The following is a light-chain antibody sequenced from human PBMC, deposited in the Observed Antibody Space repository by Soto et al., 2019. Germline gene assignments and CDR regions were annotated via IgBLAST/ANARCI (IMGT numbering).Light chain of an antibody. J-gene: IGKJ5*01. CDR2: GAS. V-gene: IGKV3-11*01. Sequence: IVLTQSPGTLSLSPGERVTLSCRASQSVTTRLAWYQHKPGQAPTLLMSGASNRASGVPVRFSGSGSGTDFTLTISSLEPEDSAVYYCQQRNVWPPVTFGQGTRLEIK. CDR3: QQRNVWPPVT. CDR1: QSVTTR.